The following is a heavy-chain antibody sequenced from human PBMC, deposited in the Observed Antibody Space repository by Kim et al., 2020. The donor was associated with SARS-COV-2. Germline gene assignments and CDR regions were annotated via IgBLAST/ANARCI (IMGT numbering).Heavy chain of an antibody. CDR2: ISSSSSYI. Sequence: GGSLRLSCAASGFTFSSYSMNWVRQAPGKGLEWVSSISSSSSYIYYADSVKGRFTISRDNAKNSLYLQMNSLRAEDTAVYYCARAPEFVRYCSSTSCYVEYFQHWGQGTLVTVSS. CDR3: ARAPEFVRYCSSTSCYVEYFQH. J-gene: IGHJ1*01. D-gene: IGHD2-2*01. V-gene: IGHV3-21*01. CDR1: GFTFSSYS.